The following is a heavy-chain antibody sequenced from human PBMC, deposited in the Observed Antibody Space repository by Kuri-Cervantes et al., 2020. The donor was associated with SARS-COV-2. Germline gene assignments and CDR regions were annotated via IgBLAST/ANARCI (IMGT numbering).Heavy chain of an antibody. J-gene: IGHJ6*02. CDR3: ARDQCRRGDIVVVPAAICYYYYGMDA. Sequence: LSLTCAASGFPFSSYSMNWVRQAPGKGLEWVSSISSSSSYIYYADSVKGRFTISRDNAKNSLYLQMNSLRAEDTAVYYCARDQCRRGDIVVVPAAICYYYYGMDAWGQGTTVTVSS. CDR1: GFPFSSYS. V-gene: IGHV3-21*01. D-gene: IGHD2-2*01. CDR2: ISSSSSYI.